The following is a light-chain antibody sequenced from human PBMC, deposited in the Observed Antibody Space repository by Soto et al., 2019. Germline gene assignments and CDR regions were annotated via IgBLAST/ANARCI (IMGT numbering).Light chain of an antibody. V-gene: IGLV2-14*01. Sequence: QSALTQPASVSGSPGQSITISCTGTSSDVGSYNYVSWYQQHPVKAPKLMIYDVTNRPSGVSDRFSGSKSGNTASLTISGLQAEDEADYYCSSYTSSSTPYVFGTGTKVTV. J-gene: IGLJ1*01. CDR2: DVT. CDR3: SSYTSSSTPYV. CDR1: SSDVGSYNY.